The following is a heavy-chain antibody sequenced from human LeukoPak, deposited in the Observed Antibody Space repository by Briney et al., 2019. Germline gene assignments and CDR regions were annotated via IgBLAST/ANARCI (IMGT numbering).Heavy chain of an antibody. Sequence: SETLSLTCAVYGGSFSGYYWSWIRQPPGKGLEWIGEINHSGSTNYNPSLKSRVTISVDTSKNQFSLKLSALTAADTAVYYCARANRHRGAAVVPAASGYWGQGTLVTVS. J-gene: IGHJ4*02. CDR3: ARANRHRGAAVVPAASGY. D-gene: IGHD2-2*01. V-gene: IGHV4-34*01. CDR2: INHSGST. CDR1: GGSFSGYY.